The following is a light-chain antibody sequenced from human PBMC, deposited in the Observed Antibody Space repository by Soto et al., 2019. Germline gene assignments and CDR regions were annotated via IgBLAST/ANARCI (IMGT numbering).Light chain of an antibody. CDR3: AAWDDTLRGWV. Sequence: QSVLTQPPSVSGTPGQRVTISCSGSSSNIGSNFVYWYQQLTGTAPKLLIYRNNQWPSGVPDRFSGSKSGTSASLAISGLRSEDEADYHCAAWDDTLRGWVFGGGTKLTVL. CDR2: RNN. J-gene: IGLJ3*02. V-gene: IGLV1-47*01. CDR1: SSNIGSNF.